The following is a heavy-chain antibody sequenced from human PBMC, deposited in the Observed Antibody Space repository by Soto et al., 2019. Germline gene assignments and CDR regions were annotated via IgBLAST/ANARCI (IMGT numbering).Heavy chain of an antibody. J-gene: IGHJ4*02. Sequence: QVQLVESGGGVVQPGRSLRLSCAASGFTLSSYSMHWVRQAPGKGLEWVGVISYDGNKKYYRDSVKGRFCISRDTSNNTVHLQMNSLRPDDTAVYYCARSVAVAGLDYWGQGSLVTVSS. D-gene: IGHD6-19*01. V-gene: IGHV3-30-3*01. CDR1: GFTLSSYS. CDR3: ARSVAVAGLDY. CDR2: ISYDGNKK.